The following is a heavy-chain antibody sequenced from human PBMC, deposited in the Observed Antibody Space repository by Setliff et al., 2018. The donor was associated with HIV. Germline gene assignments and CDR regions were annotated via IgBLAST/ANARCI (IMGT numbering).Heavy chain of an antibody. V-gene: IGHV4-39*07. Sequence: SETLSLTCSVSGGSISSRTYYWGWIRQPPGKGLEWIGSIYYSGSTYYNPSLRSRVTMSVDTSKNQFSLRLTSMTAADTAVYYCARGKDSTMNPYAFDIWGQGTMVTVSS. D-gene: IGHD3-22*01. CDR1: GGSISSRTYY. CDR2: IYYSGST. CDR3: ARGKDSTMNPYAFDI. J-gene: IGHJ3*02.